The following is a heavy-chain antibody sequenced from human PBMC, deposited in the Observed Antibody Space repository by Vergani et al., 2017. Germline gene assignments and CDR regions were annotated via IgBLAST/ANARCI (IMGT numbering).Heavy chain of an antibody. V-gene: IGHV1-3*01. CDR1: GYTFTSYA. D-gene: IGHD3-10*01. Sequence: QVQLVQSGAEVKTPGASVKVSCKASGYTFTSYAMHWVRQAPGQRLEWMGWINAGNGNTKYSQKFQCRVTITRDTSASTAYIGLSSLRSEDTAVYYCARDGTYSGSYKSYYYFYMDVGGKGTTVTVSS. J-gene: IGHJ6*03. CDR3: ARDGTYSGSYKSYYYFYMDV. CDR2: INAGNGNT.